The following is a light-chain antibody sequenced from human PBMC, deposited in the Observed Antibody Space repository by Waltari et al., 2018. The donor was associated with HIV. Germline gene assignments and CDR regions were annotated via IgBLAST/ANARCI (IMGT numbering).Light chain of an antibody. J-gene: IGKJ2*01. CDR2: KAP. CDR3: QQYNSPGYT. Sequence: DIQMTQSPSTLSASVGDGVTIPCRASQSISIRLAWYQQKPGKAPKVLPYKAPSLASGVPSRFSGSGSGTEFTLSVGGVRPDDSATYYCQQYNSPGYTFGQGTKLEIK. CDR1: QSISIR. V-gene: IGKV1-5*03.